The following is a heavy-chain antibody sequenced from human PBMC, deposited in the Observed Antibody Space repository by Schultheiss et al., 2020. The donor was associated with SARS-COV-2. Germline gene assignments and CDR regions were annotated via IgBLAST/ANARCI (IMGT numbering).Heavy chain of an antibody. J-gene: IGHJ6*02. D-gene: IGHD1-26*01. Sequence: GESLKISCAASGFTFSSYSMNWVRQAPGKGLEWVSSISSSSSYIYYAHSVKGRFTISRDNAKNSLYLQMNSLRAEDTAVYYCARGNLGATTMDVWGQGTTVTVSS. V-gene: IGHV3-21*01. CDR1: GFTFSSYS. CDR2: ISSSSSYI. CDR3: ARGNLGATTMDV.